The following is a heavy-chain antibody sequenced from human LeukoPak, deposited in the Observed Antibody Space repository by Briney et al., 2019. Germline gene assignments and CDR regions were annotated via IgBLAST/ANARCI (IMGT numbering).Heavy chain of an antibody. D-gene: IGHD3-22*01. CDR3: ASGYYHDSSGYLPDHY. Sequence: GASVKVSCKASGYTFTSYDINWVRQATGQGLEWMGWMNPNSGNTGYAQKFQGRVTMTRNTSISTAYMELSSLRSEDTAVYYCASGYYHDSSGYLPDHYWGQGTLVTVSS. CDR2: MNPNSGNT. V-gene: IGHV1-8*01. CDR1: GYTFTSYD. J-gene: IGHJ4*02.